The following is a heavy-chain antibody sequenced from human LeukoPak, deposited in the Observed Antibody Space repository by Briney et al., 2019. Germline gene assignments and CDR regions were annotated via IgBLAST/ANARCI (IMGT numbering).Heavy chain of an antibody. CDR3: ARESGCGGDCYDSDY. CDR1: GYTFTDHY. J-gene: IGHJ4*02. Sequence: ASVKVSCKASGYTFTDHYMHWVRQAPGQGLEWMGRINPNSGGTNYAQKFQGRVTMTRDTSISTAYVELSRLRSDDTAVYYCARESGCGGDCYDSDYWGQGTLVTVSS. D-gene: IGHD2-21*02. V-gene: IGHV1-2*06. CDR2: INPNSGGT.